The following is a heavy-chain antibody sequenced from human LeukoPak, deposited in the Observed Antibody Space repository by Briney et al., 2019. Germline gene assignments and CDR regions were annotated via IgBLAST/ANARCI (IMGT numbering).Heavy chain of an antibody. J-gene: IGHJ1*01. CDR3: ASYSSSLEYFHP. Sequence: SETLSLTCTVSVGSIRGYYWSWIRQPPGKGLEWIAYINYSGSTNYNPSLKSRVAISVDTSKNQFSLKLSSVTAADTAVYYCASYSSSLEYFHPWGQGTLVTVSS. D-gene: IGHD6-13*01. CDR1: VGSIRGYY. CDR2: INYSGST. V-gene: IGHV4-59*01.